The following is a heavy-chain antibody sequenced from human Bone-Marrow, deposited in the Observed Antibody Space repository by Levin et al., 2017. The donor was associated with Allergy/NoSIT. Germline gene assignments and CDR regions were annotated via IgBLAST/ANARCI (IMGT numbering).Heavy chain of an antibody. CDR2: SYYSGST. Sequence: TSETLSLTCAVSGVSISSYYWSWIRQPPGKGLEWIGDSYYSGSTNYNPSLKSRVTTSVDTSKNQLSLKLSSVTAADTAVYYCARVSDYFGSGSYGWLDHWGQGTLVTVSS. D-gene: IGHD3-10*01. V-gene: IGHV4-59*01. CDR1: GVSISSYY. CDR3: ARVSDYFGSGSYGWLDH. J-gene: IGHJ5*02.